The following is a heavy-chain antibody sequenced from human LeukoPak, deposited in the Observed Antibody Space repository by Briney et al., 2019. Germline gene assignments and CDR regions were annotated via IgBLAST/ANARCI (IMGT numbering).Heavy chain of an antibody. CDR3: TTIKRGNIFGYFDF. Sequence: PSETLSLTCTVSGGSMTTHHWNWVRQTPGKGLEWIGYVFDSGRTKENPSLKSRVTLSADTSKNQLSLRLSSVTAADTAVYYCTTIKRGNIFGYFDFWGQGILVTVSS. J-gene: IGHJ4*02. CDR2: VFDSGRT. D-gene: IGHD5-18*01. CDR1: GGSMTTHH. V-gene: IGHV4-59*11.